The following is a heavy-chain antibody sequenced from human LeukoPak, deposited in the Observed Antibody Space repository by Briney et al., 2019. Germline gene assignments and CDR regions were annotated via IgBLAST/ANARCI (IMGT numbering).Heavy chain of an antibody. CDR1: GFTFSSYE. J-gene: IGHJ4*02. CDR3: ARYSGSDILAVYPPPVYFYS. D-gene: IGHD3-9*01. Sequence: PGGSLRLSCAASGFTFSSYEMNWVRQAPGKGLEWVSYISSSGSTIYYADSVKGRFTISRDNAKNSLYLQMNSLRAEDTAVYYCARYSGSDILAVYPPPVYFYSWGQGTLVTVSS. CDR2: ISSSGSTI. V-gene: IGHV3-48*03.